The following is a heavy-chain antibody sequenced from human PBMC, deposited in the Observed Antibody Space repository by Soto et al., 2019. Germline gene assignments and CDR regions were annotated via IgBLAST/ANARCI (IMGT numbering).Heavy chain of an antibody. V-gene: IGHV1-69*01. J-gene: IGHJ6*02. CDR3: ARATVIAAAVYYYYGMDV. D-gene: IGHD6-13*01. CDR1: GGTFSSYA. Sequence: QVQLVQSGAEVKKPGSSVKVSCKASGGTFSSYAISWVRQAPGQGLEWMGGIIPIFGTANYAQKFQGRVTITGDESTSTAYMELSSLRSEDTAVYYCARATVIAAAVYYYYGMDVWGQGTTVTVSS. CDR2: IIPIFGTA.